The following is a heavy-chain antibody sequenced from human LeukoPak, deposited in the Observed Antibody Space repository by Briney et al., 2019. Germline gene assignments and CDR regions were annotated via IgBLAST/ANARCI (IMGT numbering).Heavy chain of an antibody. V-gene: IGHV1-2*06. CDR2: INPNSGGT. D-gene: IGHD6-13*01. CDR3: ARAYSSSPKAAGYYMDV. J-gene: IGHJ6*03. Sequence: ASVKVSCRASGYTFTGYYMHWVRQAPGQGLEWMGRINPNSGGTNYAQKFQGRVTTTRDTSISTAYMELSRLRSDDTAVYYCARAYSSSPKAAGYYMDVWGKGTTVTVSS. CDR1: GYTFTGYY.